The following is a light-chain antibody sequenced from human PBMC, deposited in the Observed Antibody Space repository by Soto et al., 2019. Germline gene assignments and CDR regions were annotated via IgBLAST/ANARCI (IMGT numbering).Light chain of an antibody. V-gene: IGLV4-69*01. J-gene: IGLJ2*01. CDR2: LDSDGSH. Sequence: QLVLTQPPSASASLGASVRLTCTLSSGHTNYAIAWHQLQPEKGPRYLMKLDSDGSHTKGDGIPNRFSGSSSGAERYLTISSLQSDDEADYYCQTWDTGIVLFGGGTKLTV. CDR1: SGHTNYA. CDR3: QTWDTGIVL.